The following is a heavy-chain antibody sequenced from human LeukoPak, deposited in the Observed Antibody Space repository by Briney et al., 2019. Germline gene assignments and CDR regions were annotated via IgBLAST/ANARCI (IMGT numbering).Heavy chain of an antibody. Sequence: SETLSLTCTVSGGSISSYYWSWIRQPPGKGLEWIGYIYYSGSTNYNPSLKSRVTISVDTSKNQFSLKLSSVTAADPAVYYCARDAYSGSYTFYAFDIWGQGTMVTVSS. J-gene: IGHJ3*02. D-gene: IGHD1-26*01. V-gene: IGHV4-59*01. CDR2: IYYSGST. CDR1: GGSISSYY. CDR3: ARDAYSGSYTFYAFDI.